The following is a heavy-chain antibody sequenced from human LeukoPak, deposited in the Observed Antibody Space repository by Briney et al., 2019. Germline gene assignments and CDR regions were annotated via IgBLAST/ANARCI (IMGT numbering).Heavy chain of an antibody. J-gene: IGHJ4*02. Sequence: ASVKVSCKASGYSLTTYYIHWVRQAPGQGLEWIGIINPSSGSTSYAQKFQGRVTMTRDTSTSTVYMELSSLRSEDTAVYYCASRASCSGGSCYMFDYWGQGTLVTVSS. V-gene: IGHV1-46*01. CDR1: GYSLTTYY. CDR3: ASRASCSGGSCYMFDY. D-gene: IGHD2-15*01. CDR2: INPSSGST.